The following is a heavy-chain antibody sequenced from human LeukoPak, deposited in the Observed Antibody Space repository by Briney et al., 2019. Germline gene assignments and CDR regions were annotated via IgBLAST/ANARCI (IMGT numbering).Heavy chain of an antibody. J-gene: IGHJ6*03. CDR1: GGTFSSYA. Sequence: SVKVSCKASGGTFSSYAISWVRQAPGQGLEWMGGIIPIFGTANYAQKFQGRVTITTDESTSTAYMELSSLRSEDTAVYYCARDEGEVDTAYYYYMDVWSKGTTVTVSS. V-gene: IGHV1-69*05. CDR2: IIPIFGTA. D-gene: IGHD5-18*01. CDR3: ARDEGEVDTAYYYYMDV.